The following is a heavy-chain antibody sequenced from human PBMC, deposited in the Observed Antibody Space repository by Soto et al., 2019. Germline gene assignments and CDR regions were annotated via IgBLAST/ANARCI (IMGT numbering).Heavy chain of an antibody. V-gene: IGHV4-39*01. CDR3: ARPPTVHLEAFEI. J-gene: IGHJ3*02. CDR1: GGSISSGSYY. CDR2: IYFGDFS. Sequence: PSETLSLTCTVSGGSISSGSYYWGWIRQPPGKGLEWIGSIYFGDFSYYNPSLRSRVTLSVDRSKNQFSLNLKSVTAADTAVYYCARPPTVHLEAFEIWRQGTMVTVSS.